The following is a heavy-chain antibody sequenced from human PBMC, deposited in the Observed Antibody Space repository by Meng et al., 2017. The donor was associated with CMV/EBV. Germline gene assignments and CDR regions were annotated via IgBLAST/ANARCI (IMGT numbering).Heavy chain of an antibody. Sequence: GESLKISCAASGFTFSDYYMSWIRQAPGKGLEWVSYISSSGSTIYYADSVKGRFTISRDNAKNSLYLQMNSLRAEDTAVHYCASPGYSYGPYYYGMDVWGQGTTVTVSS. CDR2: ISSSGSTI. D-gene: IGHD5-18*01. J-gene: IGHJ6*02. CDR3: ASPGYSYGPYYYGMDV. V-gene: IGHV3-11*04. CDR1: GFTFSDYY.